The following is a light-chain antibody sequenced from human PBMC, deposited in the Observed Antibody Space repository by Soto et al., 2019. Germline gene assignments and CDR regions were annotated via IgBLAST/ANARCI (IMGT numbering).Light chain of an antibody. CDR3: RQDNYGYT. V-gene: IGKV3-15*01. J-gene: IGKJ2*01. CDR1: QSFSSN. CDR2: GAA. Sequence: EIVMTQSPATLSVSPGERATLSCRASQSFSSNLAWYPQKPGQAPRLLIYGAATRATGIPARFSGSGSGTEFTLIISSQQSEASAGYYCRQDNYGYTFGQGTKLEIK.